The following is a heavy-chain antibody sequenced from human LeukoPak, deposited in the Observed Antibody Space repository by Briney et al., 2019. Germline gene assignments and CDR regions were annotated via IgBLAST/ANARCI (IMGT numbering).Heavy chain of an antibody. J-gene: IGHJ4*02. D-gene: IGHD3/OR15-3a*01. CDR3: ARDHTAPTIIWDC. V-gene: IGHV3-7*01. CDR1: GFSFRSHW. CDR2: INQDGSEM. Sequence: RGSLRLSCETSGFSFRSHWMSWVRQAPGKGLEWVANINQDGSEMHYVDSVKGRITVSRDNTKNSMYLQMNSLRAEDTAVHYCARDHTAPTIIWDCWGQGTLVSVSS.